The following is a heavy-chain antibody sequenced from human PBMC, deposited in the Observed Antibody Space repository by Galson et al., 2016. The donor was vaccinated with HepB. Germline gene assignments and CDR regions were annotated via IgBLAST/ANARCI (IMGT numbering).Heavy chain of an antibody. CDR1: GFTFSSYA. Sequence: SLRLSCAASGFTFSSYAMHWVRQAPGKGLEWVAAISYDGSNKYNADPVKGRFTITRDNSKNTPYLQMNSLRAEDTAVYYCARGSSSWRYYYYYGMDVWGQGTTVTVSS. V-gene: IGHV3-30-3*01. D-gene: IGHD6-13*01. CDR3: ARGSSSWRYYYYYGMDV. J-gene: IGHJ6*02. CDR2: ISYDGSNK.